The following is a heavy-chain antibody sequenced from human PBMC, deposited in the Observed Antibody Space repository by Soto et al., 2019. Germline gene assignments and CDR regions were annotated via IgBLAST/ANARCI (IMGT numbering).Heavy chain of an antibody. D-gene: IGHD3-22*01. J-gene: IGHJ4*02. V-gene: IGHV3-30*18. CDR3: AKDLGYYYDSSGSPGDY. CDR2: ISYDGSNK. Sequence: QVQLVESGGGVVQPGRSLRLSCAASGFTFSSYGMHWVRQAPGKGLEWVAVISYDGSNKYYADSVKGRFTISRDNSKNTLYLQMNSLRAEDTAVYYCAKDLGYYYDSSGSPGDYGGQGTLVTVSS. CDR1: GFTFSSYG.